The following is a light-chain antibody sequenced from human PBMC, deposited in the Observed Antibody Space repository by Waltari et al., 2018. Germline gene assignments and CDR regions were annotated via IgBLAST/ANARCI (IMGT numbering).Light chain of an antibody. Sequence: EIVLTQSPATLSLSPGVSATLSCTASQSIRDFLAWYQHKPGQAPRLLIYNAAVRATDTPARCSGSGAGTDFTITISSLEPEDFAVYYCQQRSNWPPLTFGGGTKVEIK. CDR2: NAA. CDR1: QSIRDF. V-gene: IGKV3-11*01. J-gene: IGKJ4*01. CDR3: QQRSNWPPLT.